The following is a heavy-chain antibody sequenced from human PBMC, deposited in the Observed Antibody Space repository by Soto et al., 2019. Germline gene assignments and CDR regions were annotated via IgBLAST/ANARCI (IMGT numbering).Heavy chain of an antibody. CDR1: GYAFTTYG. CDR3: ARGRYGDY. J-gene: IGHJ4*02. CDR2: ISAHNGNT. D-gene: IGHD1-1*01. V-gene: IGHV1-18*01. Sequence: QVHLVQSGAEVKKPGASVKGSFNGSGYAFTTYGITWVRQAPGQGLEWMGWISAHNGNTNYAQKLQGRVTVTRDTSTSTAYMELRSLRSDDTAVYYCARGRYGDYWGQGALVTVSS.